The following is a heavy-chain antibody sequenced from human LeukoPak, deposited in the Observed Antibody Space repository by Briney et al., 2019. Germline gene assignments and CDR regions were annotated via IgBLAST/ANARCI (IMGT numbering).Heavy chain of an antibody. Sequence: GGSLRLSCAASGFTFSSYSMNWVRQAPGKGLEWVSSISSSSSYIYYADSVKGRFTTSRDNAKNSLYLQMNSLRAEDTAVYYCARGEDYDILTGYSPIGYFDYWGQGTLVTVSS. CDR2: ISSSSSYI. CDR3: ARGEDYDILTGYSPIGYFDY. D-gene: IGHD3-9*01. V-gene: IGHV3-21*01. CDR1: GFTFSSYS. J-gene: IGHJ4*02.